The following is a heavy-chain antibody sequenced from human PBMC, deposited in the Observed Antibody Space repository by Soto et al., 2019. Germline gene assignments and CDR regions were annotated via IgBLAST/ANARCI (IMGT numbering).Heavy chain of an antibody. CDR1: GYTFTSYG. V-gene: IGHV1-18*01. D-gene: IGHD3-22*01. CDR2: ISAYNGDT. J-gene: IGHJ5*02. CDR3: ARVYIPHFYYDSSGYKRVAWFDP. Sequence: GASVKVSCKASGYTFTSYGISWVRQAPGQGLEWMGWISAYNGDTNYAQKLQGRVTMTTDTSTSTAYLELRSLRSDDTAVYYCARVYIPHFYYDSSGYKRVAWFDPWGQGTLVTVSS.